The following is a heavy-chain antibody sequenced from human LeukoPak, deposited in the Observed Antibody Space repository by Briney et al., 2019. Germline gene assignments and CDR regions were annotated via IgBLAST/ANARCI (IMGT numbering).Heavy chain of an antibody. J-gene: IGHJ4*02. CDR2: IRSESFGGTT. Sequence: GGSLRHSCTASGFTFCDYGMSWFRQAPGEGLEWGGFIRSESFGGTTEYAASVNGTFTTSRDASTSIAYMQVNSLTTADTSVYYCARASPATYYYDSSGYSPFDYWGQGALFTVSS. V-gene: IGHV3-49*03. D-gene: IGHD3-22*01. CDR1: GFTFCDYG. CDR3: ARASPATYYYDSSGYSPFDY.